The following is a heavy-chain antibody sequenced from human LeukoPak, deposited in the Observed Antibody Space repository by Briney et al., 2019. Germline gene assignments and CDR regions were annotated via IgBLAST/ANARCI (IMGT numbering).Heavy chain of an antibody. J-gene: IGHJ4*02. CDR3: AGAVTVTTGPLGY. Sequence: ASVKVSCKASGYTFTSFGINWVRQAPGQGLEWMGWISAYNGNTNYAQKLQGRVTMTTDTSTNTAYMELRSLGSDDTAIYYCAGAVTVTTGPLGYWGQGTLVTVSS. CDR1: GYTFTSFG. D-gene: IGHD4-17*01. CDR2: ISAYNGNT. V-gene: IGHV1-18*01.